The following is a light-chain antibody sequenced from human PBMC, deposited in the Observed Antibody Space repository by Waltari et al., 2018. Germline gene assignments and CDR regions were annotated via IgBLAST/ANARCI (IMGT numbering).Light chain of an antibody. V-gene: IGKV3-15*01. Sequence: EIVMTQSPATLSVSPGERATLSCRASESVINSLAWYQQRPGPAPRLLFYDASTRATGIPARFSGSGSGTEFTLTISSLQSEDFAVYYCQQYKNWPPLTFGGGTKVEIK. CDR2: DAS. CDR3: QQYKNWPPLT. CDR1: ESVINS. J-gene: IGKJ4*01.